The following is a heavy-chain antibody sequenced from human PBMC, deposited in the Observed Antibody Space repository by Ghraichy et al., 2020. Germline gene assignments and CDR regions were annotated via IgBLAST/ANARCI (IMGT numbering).Heavy chain of an antibody. CDR1: GFPFSTSV. J-gene: IGHJ4*02. D-gene: IGHD3-16*01. CDR2: ITNSGDST. CDR3: MRGGWGAN. Sequence: GGSLRLSCTASGFPFSTSVMSWARHAPGKGLEWVSTITNSGDSTFYADSVKGRFTISRDNSKNTLFLQMSSLRAEDTAVYYCMRGGWGANWGQGTLVTVSS. V-gene: IGHV3-23*01.